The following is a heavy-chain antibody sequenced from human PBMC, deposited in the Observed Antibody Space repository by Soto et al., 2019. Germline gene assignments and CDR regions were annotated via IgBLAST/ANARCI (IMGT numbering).Heavy chain of an antibody. CDR1: GFTFSTYS. V-gene: IGHV3-48*01. CDR2: IITRWNII. Sequence: GGSLRLSCAASGFTFSTYSMNWVRQAPGKGLEWISYIITRWNIISYADSVKGRFTISTDNAKNSLYLQMDNLRAEDTAVYYCVRDQDYSFDYWGKGTLVTVS. D-gene: IGHD4-4*01. J-gene: IGHJ4*02. CDR3: VRDQDYSFDY.